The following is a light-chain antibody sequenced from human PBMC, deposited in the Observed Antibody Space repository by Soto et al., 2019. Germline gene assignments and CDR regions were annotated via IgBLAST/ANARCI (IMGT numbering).Light chain of an antibody. V-gene: IGKV3-11*01. J-gene: IGKJ4*01. CDR3: QQRSNCPRT. CDR1: QSVSSY. CDR2: DAS. Sequence: EIVLTQSPATLSLSPGERATLSCRASQSVSSYLAWYQQKPGQAPRLLIYDASNRATGIPARFSGSGSGTGFTLTIIRREPEDYAVYYRQQRSNCPRTFGGGTKVEIK.